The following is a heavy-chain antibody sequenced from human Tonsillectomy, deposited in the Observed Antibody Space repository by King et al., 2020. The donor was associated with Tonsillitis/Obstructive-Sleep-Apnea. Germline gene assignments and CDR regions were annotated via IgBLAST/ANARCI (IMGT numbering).Heavy chain of an antibody. CDR1: GFSFTDYW. CDR3: ARPYYFNSLAAFDV. D-gene: IGHD3-10*01. CDR2: IYPDDSDT. J-gene: IGHJ3*01. Sequence: QLVQSGAEVKKPGDSLKISCEGSGFSFTDYWIAWVRQMPGKGLEWMGFIYPDDSDTRYSPSFQGQVTMSADKSINTAYLQWTSLQASDTGMYYCARPYYFNSLAAFDVWGQGTMVTVSS. V-gene: IGHV5-51*03.